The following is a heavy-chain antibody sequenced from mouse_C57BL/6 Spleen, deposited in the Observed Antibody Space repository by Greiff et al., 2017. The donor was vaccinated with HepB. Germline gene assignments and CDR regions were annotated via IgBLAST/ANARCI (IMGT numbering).Heavy chain of an antibody. CDR1: GFSLTSYA. CDR2: IWTGGGT. J-gene: IGHJ4*01. D-gene: IGHD2-4*01. V-gene: IGHV2-9-1*01. Sequence: VQLVESGPGLVAPSQRLSITCTVSGFSLTSYAISWVRQPPGKGLEWLGVIWTGGGTNYNSALKSRLSISKDNSKSQVFLKMNSLQTDDTARYYCARNSYDYDVDYYAMDYWGQGTSGTVSS. CDR3: ARNSYDYDVDYYAMDY.